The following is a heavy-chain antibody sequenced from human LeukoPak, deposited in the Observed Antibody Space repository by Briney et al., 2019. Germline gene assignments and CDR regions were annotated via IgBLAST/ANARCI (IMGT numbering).Heavy chain of an antibody. V-gene: IGHV4-30-4*08. CDR2: IYYSGSS. J-gene: IGHJ3*02. Sequence: SQTLSLTCTVSGGSISSGDYYWSWIRQPPGKGLEWIGYIYYSGSSKFNPSLKSRVTISIDTSKNQFSLNLSSVTAADTAVYYCARDMTGSGWNDAFDIWGQGTMVTVSS. CDR3: ARDMTGSGWNDAFDI. D-gene: IGHD6-19*01. CDR1: GGSISSGDYY.